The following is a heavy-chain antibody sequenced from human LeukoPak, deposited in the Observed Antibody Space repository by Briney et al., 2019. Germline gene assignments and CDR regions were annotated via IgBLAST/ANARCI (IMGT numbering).Heavy chain of an antibody. Sequence: ASVKVSCKASGYTFTSYGISWVRQAPGQGLEWMGWISAYNGNTNYAQKLQGRVTMTTDTSTSTAYMELRSLRSDDTAVYYCARDSPGRHIYDAFDIWGQGTMVTVSS. CDR1: GYTFTSYG. J-gene: IGHJ3*02. CDR2: ISAYNGNT. CDR3: ARDSPGRHIYDAFDI. V-gene: IGHV1-18*01. D-gene: IGHD1-26*01.